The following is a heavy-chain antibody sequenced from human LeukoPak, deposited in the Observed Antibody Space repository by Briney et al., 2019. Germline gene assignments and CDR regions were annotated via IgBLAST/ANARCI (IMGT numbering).Heavy chain of an antibody. CDR3: AKYGGKTVTSRFDY. J-gene: IGHJ4*02. V-gene: IGHV3-23*01. CDR1: GLTFYTYA. Sequence: GGSLRLSCEVSGLTFYTYAMSWVRQAPGKGLEWVSSISGSDGHTYYADSVKGRFTISRDNSKNTLYLQMNSLRAEDTAVYYCAKYGGKTVTSRFDYWGQGTLVTVSS. D-gene: IGHD4-17*01. CDR2: ISGSDGHT.